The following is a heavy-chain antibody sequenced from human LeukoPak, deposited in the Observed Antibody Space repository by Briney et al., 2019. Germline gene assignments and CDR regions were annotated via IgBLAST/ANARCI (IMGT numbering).Heavy chain of an antibody. D-gene: IGHD6-13*01. V-gene: IGHV4-59*08. CDR2: IYYSGST. J-gene: IGHJ5*02. CDR1: GGSISSYY. CDR3: ARHGMIAAAGTSNWFDP. Sequence: PSETLSLTCTVSGGSISSYYWSWIRQPPGKGLEWIGYIYYSGSTNYNPSLKSRITISVDTSKNQFSLKRSSVTAADTAVHYCARHGMIAAAGTSNWFDPWGQGTLVTVSS.